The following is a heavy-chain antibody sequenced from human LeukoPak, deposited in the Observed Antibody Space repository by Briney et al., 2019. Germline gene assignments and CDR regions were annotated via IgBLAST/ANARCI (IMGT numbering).Heavy chain of an antibody. CDR3: ARKYDSSGYFFQH. CDR2: IYSGGST. J-gene: IGHJ1*01. V-gene: IGHV3-66*01. D-gene: IGHD3-22*01. Sequence: HSGGSLRLSCAVSGFTVTNDYMNWVRQAPGKGLEWVSIIYSGGSTYYADSVKGRFTISRDSSKNTLYLQMNSLRAEDTAVYYCARKYDSSGYFFQHWGQGTLVIVSS. CDR1: GFTVTNDY.